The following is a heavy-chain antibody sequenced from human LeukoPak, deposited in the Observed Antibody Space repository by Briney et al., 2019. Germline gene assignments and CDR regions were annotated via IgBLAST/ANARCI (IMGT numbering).Heavy chain of an antibody. J-gene: IGHJ6*03. CDR2: TNPNSGNT. Sequence: GASVKVSCKASGYTFTSYDINWVRQATGQGLEWMGWTNPNSGNTGYAQKFQGRVTMTRNTSISTAYMELSSLRSEDTAVYYCARSGAMTFYYYYMDVWGRGTTVTISS. CDR3: ARSGAMTFYYYYMDV. D-gene: IGHD3/OR15-3a*01. CDR1: GYTFTSYD. V-gene: IGHV1-8*01.